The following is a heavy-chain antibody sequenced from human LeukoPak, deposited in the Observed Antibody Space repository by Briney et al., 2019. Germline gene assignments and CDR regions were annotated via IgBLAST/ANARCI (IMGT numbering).Heavy chain of an antibody. CDR3: AKNFFGSGSYVLVFDP. CDR2: INPNSGGT. CDR1: GYTFTGYY. J-gene: IGHJ5*02. D-gene: IGHD3-10*01. V-gene: IGHV1-2*02. Sequence: ASVKVSCKASGYTFTGYYMLWVRQAPGQRLEWLGWINPNSGGTNYAQKLQDRVTMTRDTSISTAYMELSSLTSDDSAVYYCAKNFFGSGSYVLVFDPWGQGTLVTVSS.